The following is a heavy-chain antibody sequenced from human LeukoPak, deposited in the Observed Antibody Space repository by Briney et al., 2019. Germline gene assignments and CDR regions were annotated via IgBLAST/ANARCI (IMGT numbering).Heavy chain of an antibody. D-gene: IGHD2/OR15-2a*01. CDR2: TYYRSKWYN. J-gene: IGHJ4*02. CDR3: TRDHHFDIVIGFDD. V-gene: IGHV6-1*01. CDR1: GDSVSSNSAA. Sequence: SQTLSLTCAISGDSVSSNSAAWNWIRQSPSGGLEWLGRTYYRSKWYNDYAVSVKSRITINPDTSKNQFSLHLNSVTPEDTAVYYCTRDHHFDIVIGFDDWGQGTLVTVSS.